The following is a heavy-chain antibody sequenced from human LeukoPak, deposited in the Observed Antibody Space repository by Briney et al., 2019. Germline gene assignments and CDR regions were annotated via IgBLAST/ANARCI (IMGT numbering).Heavy chain of an antibody. V-gene: IGHV3-33*08. J-gene: IGHJ6*02. CDR2: IWYDGSNK. D-gene: IGHD4-17*01. CDR1: GFTFSSYA. CDR3: ARDPTVTTTYYYYGMDV. Sequence: GGSLRLSCAASGFTFSSYAMTWVRQAPGKGLEWVAVIWYDGSNKYYADSVKGRFTISRDNSKNTLYLQMNSLRAEDTAVYYCARDPTVTTTYYYYGMDVWGQGTTVTVSS.